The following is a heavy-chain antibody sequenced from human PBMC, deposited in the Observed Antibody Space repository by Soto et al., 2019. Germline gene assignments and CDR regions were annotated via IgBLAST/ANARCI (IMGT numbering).Heavy chain of an antibody. D-gene: IGHD3-3*01. CDR2: IKSKTDGGTT. J-gene: IGHJ6*02. V-gene: IGHV3-15*07. Sequence: EVQLVESGGGLVKPGGSLRLSCAASGFTFSNAWMNWVRQAPGKGLEWVGRIKSKTDGGTTDYAAPVKGRFTISRDDSKNTLYLQMNSLKTEDTAVYYCTTKGNYDFVFYYYYYGMDVWGQGTTVTVSS. CDR3: TTKGNYDFVFYYYYYGMDV. CDR1: GFTFSNAW.